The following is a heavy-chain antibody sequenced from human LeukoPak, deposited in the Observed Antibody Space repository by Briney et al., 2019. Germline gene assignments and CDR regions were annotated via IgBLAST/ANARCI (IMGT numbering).Heavy chain of an antibody. Sequence: GESLKISCKGSGYRFTSYWIGWVRPMSGKGLEWMGIIYPDDSDTRYSPSFEGQVIISVDKSISTAYLQWSSLKASDTATYYCARHGHCTNGVCYSNYYYYMDVWGKGTTVTVSS. CDR1: GYRFTSYW. J-gene: IGHJ6*03. CDR2: IYPDDSDT. D-gene: IGHD2-8*01. V-gene: IGHV5-51*01. CDR3: ARHGHCTNGVCYSNYYYYMDV.